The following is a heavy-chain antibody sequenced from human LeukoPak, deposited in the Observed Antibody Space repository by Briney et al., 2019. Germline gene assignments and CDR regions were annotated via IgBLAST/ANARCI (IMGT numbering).Heavy chain of an antibody. D-gene: IGHD6-19*01. CDR2: ISGSGGST. CDR1: GFTFRSYA. J-gene: IGHJ4*02. CDR3: AKVRTAVGGAADY. V-gene: IGHV3-23*01. Sequence: PGGSLRLSCAASGFTFRSYAMSWVRQAPGKGLEWVSGISGSGGSTYYADSVKGRFTISRDNSKNTLYLQMNSLRAEDTAVCYCAKVRTAVGGAADYWGQGTLVTVSS.